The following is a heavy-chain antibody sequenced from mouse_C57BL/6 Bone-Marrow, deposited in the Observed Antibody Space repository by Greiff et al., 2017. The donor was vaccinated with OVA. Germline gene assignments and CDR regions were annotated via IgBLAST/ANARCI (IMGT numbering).Heavy chain of an antibody. Sequence: EVQLQQSGPVLVKPGASVKMSCKASGYTFTDYYMNWVKQSHGKSLEWIGVINPYNGGTSYNQKFKGKATLTVDKSSSTAYMELNSLTSEDSAVYYCANYSNYVMDYWGQGTSVTVSS. J-gene: IGHJ4*01. CDR3: ANYSNYVMDY. CDR1: GYTFTDYY. CDR2: INPYNGGT. D-gene: IGHD2-5*01. V-gene: IGHV1-19*01.